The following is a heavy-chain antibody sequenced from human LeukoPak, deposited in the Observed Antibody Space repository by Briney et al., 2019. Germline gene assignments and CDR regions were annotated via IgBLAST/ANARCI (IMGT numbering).Heavy chain of an antibody. J-gene: IGHJ4*02. CDR1: GDSISSSTYY. CDR3: TRDPRRLDY. CDR2: MYSSGST. V-gene: IGHV4-39*07. Sequence: SETLSLTCSVSGDSISSSTYYWGWIRQPPGKGLEWIGSMYSSGSTYYNPSLKSRVTISVDTSKNQFSLKLNSVTAADTAVYYCTRDPRRLDYWGQGTLVTVSS.